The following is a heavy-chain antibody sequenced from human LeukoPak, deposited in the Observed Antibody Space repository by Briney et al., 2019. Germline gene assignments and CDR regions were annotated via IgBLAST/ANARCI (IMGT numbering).Heavy chain of an antibody. CDR1: GYTFTNYG. Sequence: ASVKVSCKASGYTFTNYGISWVRQAPGQGLEWMGWISAYNGHTNYAQKLQGRVTMTIDTSTTTAHMELRSLRSDDTALYYCARDRYYYDSSGYKDYWGQGTLVTVSS. V-gene: IGHV1-18*01. CDR2: ISAYNGHT. CDR3: ARDRYYYDSSGYKDY. D-gene: IGHD3-22*01. J-gene: IGHJ4*02.